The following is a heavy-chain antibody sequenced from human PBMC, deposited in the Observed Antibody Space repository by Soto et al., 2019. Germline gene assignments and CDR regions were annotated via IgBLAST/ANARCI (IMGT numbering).Heavy chain of an antibody. Sequence: PSDTLSLTCTVSGGSICSSSSYWGWIRHPPGKGLEWIGSIYYSGSTYYNPSLKSRVTISVDTSKNQFSLKLSSVTAADTAVYYCAIGATWYYFDYRGQGTLVTVSS. CDR1: GGSICSSSSY. CDR2: IYYSGST. J-gene: IGHJ4*02. V-gene: IGHV4-39*01. CDR3: AIGATWYYFDY. D-gene: IGHD3-16*01.